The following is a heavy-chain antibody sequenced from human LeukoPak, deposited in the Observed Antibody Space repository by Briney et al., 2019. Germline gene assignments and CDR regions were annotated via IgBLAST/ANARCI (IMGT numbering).Heavy chain of an antibody. CDR3: AKESPVGGTNYFDY. CDR1: GFTFSSYA. CDR2: ISGSGGST. J-gene: IGHJ4*02. D-gene: IGHD1-26*01. V-gene: IGHV3-23*01. Sequence: GGSLRLSCAASGFTFSSYAMSWVRQAPGKGLEWVSAISGSGGSTYYADSEKGRFTISRDNSKNTLYLQMNTLRAEDRAVYCCAKESPVGGTNYFDYWGQGTLVTVAS.